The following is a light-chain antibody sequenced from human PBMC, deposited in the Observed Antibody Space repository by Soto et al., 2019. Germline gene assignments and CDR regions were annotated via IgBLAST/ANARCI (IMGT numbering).Light chain of an antibody. CDR1: QGVRSSN. J-gene: IGKJ1*01. V-gene: IGKV3-20*01. CDR2: GTS. CDR3: QHYGRSTWT. Sequence: EIVLTQSPGALSLSPGERGTLSCRASQGVRSSNLAWFQQKPGQAPRLLIFGTSSRATGIPDRFSGSGSGTDFTLTISRLEVEDCAVYYCQHYGRSTWTFGQGTKVEIK.